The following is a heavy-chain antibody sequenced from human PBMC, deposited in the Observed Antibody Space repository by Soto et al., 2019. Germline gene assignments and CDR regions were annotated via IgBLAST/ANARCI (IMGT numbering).Heavy chain of an antibody. D-gene: IGHD6-13*01. CDR3: ARDQGNGGLAAAGASNYYYYYGMDV. CDR2: IYYSGST. J-gene: IGHJ6*02. Sequence: PSETLSLTCTVSGGSISSGGYYWSWIRQHPGKGLEWIGYIYYSGSTYYNPSLKSRVTISVDTSKNQFSLKLSSVTAADTAVYYCARDQGNGGLAAAGASNYYYYYGMDVWGQGTTVTVSS. V-gene: IGHV4-31*03. CDR1: GGSISSGGYY.